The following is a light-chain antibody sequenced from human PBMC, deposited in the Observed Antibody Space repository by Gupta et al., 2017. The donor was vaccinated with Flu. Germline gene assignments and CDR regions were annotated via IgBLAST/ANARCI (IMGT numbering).Light chain of an antibody. CDR3: QQYGGSFT. Sequence: PGTLSLSPGERSTLSCRASQSVSSSYLAWYQQKPGQAPRLLIYGASSRATGIPDRFSSSGSGTDFTLTISRLEPEDFAVYYCQQYGGSFTFGPGTKVDVK. J-gene: IGKJ3*01. CDR2: GAS. CDR1: QSVSSSY. V-gene: IGKV3-20*01.